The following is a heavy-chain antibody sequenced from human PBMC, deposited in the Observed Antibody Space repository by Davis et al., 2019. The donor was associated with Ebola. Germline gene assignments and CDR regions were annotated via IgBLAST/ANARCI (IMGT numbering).Heavy chain of an antibody. D-gene: IGHD3-3*01. V-gene: IGHV4-34*01. CDR3: ARGVSRRVELRFLELLLYNY. CDR1: GGSFSDYH. Sequence: PSETLSLTCAVYGGSFSDYHWNWIRQPPGKGLEWIGEINHSGSTNYNPSLKSRVTISVDTSKNQFSLKLSSVTAADTAVYYCARGVSRRVELRFLELLLYNYWGQGTLVTVSS. J-gene: IGHJ4*02. CDR2: INHSGST.